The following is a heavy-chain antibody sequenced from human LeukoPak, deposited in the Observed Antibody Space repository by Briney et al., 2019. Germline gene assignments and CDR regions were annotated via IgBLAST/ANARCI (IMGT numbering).Heavy chain of an antibody. CDR3: VRRRGDMTTIPDYHYYYMDV. Sequence: SETLSLTCTVSGGSISSYSWSWIRQPPGKGLEWIAHTYIGGDTDFHASLKSRVAVSVDSSKSQFSLKLRSVTAADTAVYYCVRRRGDMTTIPDYHYYYMDVWGKGTTVTVSS. J-gene: IGHJ6*03. D-gene: IGHD5-24*01. CDR1: GGSISSYS. CDR2: TYIGGDT. V-gene: IGHV4-4*09.